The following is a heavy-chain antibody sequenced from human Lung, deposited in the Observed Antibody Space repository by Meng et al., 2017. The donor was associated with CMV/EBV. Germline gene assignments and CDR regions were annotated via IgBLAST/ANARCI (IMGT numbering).Heavy chain of an antibody. Sequence: GAEGKKRGTSVNVFCKASGYTFTSYDINWVRQATGKGLEWMGWMNPNSGNTGYAQKFQGRVTMTRNTSISTAYMELSSLRSEDTAVYYCARGYCSGGSCPVFDPWGQGTLVTVSS. D-gene: IGHD2-15*01. CDR1: GYTFTSYD. J-gene: IGHJ5*02. CDR3: ARGYCSGGSCPVFDP. CDR2: MNPNSGNT. V-gene: IGHV1-8*01.